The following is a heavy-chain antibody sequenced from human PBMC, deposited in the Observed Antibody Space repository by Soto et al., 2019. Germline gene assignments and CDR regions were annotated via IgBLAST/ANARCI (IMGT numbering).Heavy chain of an antibody. D-gene: IGHD3-9*01. CDR3: VKVSTFYDILTGYYSTNFFDP. CDR2: ISSDGDIT. J-gene: IGHJ5*02. Sequence: GGSLRLSCSASGFTFGEYSMHWVRQAPGKGLQYVSTISSDGDITYYADSVKGRFTISRDNSKNTLYLQMNSLRPEDTAVYYCVKVSTFYDILTGYYSTNFFDPWGQGTLVTVSS. CDR1: GFTFGEYS. V-gene: IGHV3-64D*06.